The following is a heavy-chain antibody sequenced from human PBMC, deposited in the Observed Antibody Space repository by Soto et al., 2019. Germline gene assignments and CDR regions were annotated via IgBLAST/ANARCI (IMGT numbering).Heavy chain of an antibody. CDR1: GFTFSSYG. J-gene: IGHJ4*02. V-gene: IGHV3-30*03. CDR3: SRDGQRELLSWYFDY. Sequence: QVQLVESGGGVVQPGRSLRLSCAASGFTFSSYGMHWVRQAPGKGLEWVAVISYDGSNNYYGDSVKGRFTISRDDSKKTLYLQMNSLRPEDTAGYHCSRDGQRELLSWYFDYWGQGTLVTVSS. CDR2: ISYDGSNN. D-gene: IGHD1-26*01.